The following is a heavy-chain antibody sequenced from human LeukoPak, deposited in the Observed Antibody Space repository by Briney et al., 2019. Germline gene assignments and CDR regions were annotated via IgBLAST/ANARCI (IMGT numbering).Heavy chain of an antibody. CDR2: ISAYNGNT. J-gene: IGHJ4*02. V-gene: IGHV1-18*01. CDR3: ASFQTRDYGDYAGY. CDR1: GYTFTSYG. Sequence: EASVKVSCKASGYTFTSYGITWVRQAPGQGLEWMGWISAYNGNTNYAQKLQGRVTMTTDTSTSTAYMELRSLRSDDTAVYYCASFQTRDYGDYAGYWGQGTLVTVSS. D-gene: IGHD4-17*01.